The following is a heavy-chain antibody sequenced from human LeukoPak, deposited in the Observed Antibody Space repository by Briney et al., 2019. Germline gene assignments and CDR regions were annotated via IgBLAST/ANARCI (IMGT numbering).Heavy chain of an antibody. V-gene: IGHV4-59*01. CDR3: AGERNGHQPNYFQYGMDV. CDR1: GGSISGYY. J-gene: IGHJ6*02. CDR2: MYDSGST. D-gene: IGHD2-2*01. Sequence: PSETLSLTCTVSGGSISGYYWNWIRQPPGKGLEWIGYMYDSGSTNYNPSLRSRLTTSKETSKNQFSLKLSSVIAADAAVYYCAGERNGHQPNYFQYGMDVWGQGTTVTVSS.